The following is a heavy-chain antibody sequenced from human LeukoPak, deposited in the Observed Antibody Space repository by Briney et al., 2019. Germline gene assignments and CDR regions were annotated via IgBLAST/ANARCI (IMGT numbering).Heavy chain of an antibody. Sequence: GGSLRLSCAASGFTFSHFWMSWVRQAPGKGLEWVAYIKKTGSETYYVDSVKGRFTITRDNTRNSLFLQMYSLRAEDTAVYYCARGIAVAGFSYWGQGTLVTVSS. V-gene: IGHV3-7*01. CDR1: GFTFSHFW. D-gene: IGHD6-19*01. CDR3: ARGIAVAGFSY. J-gene: IGHJ4*02. CDR2: IKKTGSET.